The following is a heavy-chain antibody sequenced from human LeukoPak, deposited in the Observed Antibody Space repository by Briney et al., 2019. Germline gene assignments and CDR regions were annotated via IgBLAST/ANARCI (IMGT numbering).Heavy chain of an antibody. CDR1: GYTFTSYG. V-gene: IGHV1-18*01. J-gene: IGHJ4*02. CDR2: ISAYNGNP. CDR3: ARAHKTHYYDSSGYYMN. Sequence: ASVKVSCKASGYTFTSYGISWVRQAPGQGLEWMGWISAYNGNPNSAQRHQGRVTMTTDTSTSTAYMELRSLRSDDTAVYYCARAHKTHYYDSSGYYMNWGQGTLVTVSS. D-gene: IGHD3-22*01.